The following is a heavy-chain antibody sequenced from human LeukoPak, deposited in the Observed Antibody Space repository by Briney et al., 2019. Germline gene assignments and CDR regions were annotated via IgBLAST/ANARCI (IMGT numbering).Heavy chain of an antibody. V-gene: IGHV4-31*03. D-gene: IGHD3-10*01. CDR2: IYYSGST. CDR3: ARTMVRGVIAYYFDY. J-gene: IGHJ4*02. Sequence: SDTLSLPCTLSGGPISIGVYSWSWIRQHPAKGLEWIGYIYYSGSTYYNPSLKSRVTISVDTSKNQFSLKLSSVTAADTAVYYCARTMVRGVIAYYFDYWGQGTLVTVSS. CDR1: GGPISIGVYS.